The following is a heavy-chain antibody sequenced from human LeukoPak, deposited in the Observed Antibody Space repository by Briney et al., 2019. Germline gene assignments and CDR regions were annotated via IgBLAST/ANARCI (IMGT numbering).Heavy chain of an antibody. J-gene: IGHJ4*02. V-gene: IGHV3-20*04. D-gene: IGHD2-2*01. Sequence: GGSLRLSCEASGISSDDYGMSWVRQAPGKGLEWVCGINWDGGATSYADSVKGRFTISRDNANNFLYLQMNSLRAEDTAFYYCARDLSSTWYSLAYWGQGTLVTVSS. CDR3: ARDLSSTWYSLAY. CDR1: GISSDDYG. CDR2: INWDGGAT.